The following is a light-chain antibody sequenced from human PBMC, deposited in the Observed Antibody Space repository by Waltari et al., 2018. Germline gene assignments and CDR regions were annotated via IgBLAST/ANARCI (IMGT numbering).Light chain of an antibody. CDR1: QSVART. J-gene: IGKJ1*01. Sequence: EIVLTQSPGTLSLSPGERATISCRASQSVARTLAWYQQKPGQAPRLLIYGASSRATGVPDRFSGSGSWTDFSLTISRLEPEDFAVYYCQHYVRLPATFGQGTKVEIK. V-gene: IGKV3-20*01. CDR2: GAS. CDR3: QHYVRLPAT.